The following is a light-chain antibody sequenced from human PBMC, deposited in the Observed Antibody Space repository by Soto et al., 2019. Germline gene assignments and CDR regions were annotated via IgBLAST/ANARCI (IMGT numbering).Light chain of an antibody. CDR1: QTISSW. Sequence: GDRVTITCRASQTISSWLAWYQQKPGKAPNLLIFDASSLESGVPSRFSGGGSGTEFTLTISSLQPDDFATYYCQQYQTYPWTFGQGTKVEIK. J-gene: IGKJ1*01. CDR2: DAS. V-gene: IGKV1-5*01. CDR3: QQYQTYPWT.